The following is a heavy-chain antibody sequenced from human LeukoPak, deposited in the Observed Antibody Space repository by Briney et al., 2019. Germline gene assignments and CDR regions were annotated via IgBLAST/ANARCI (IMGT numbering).Heavy chain of an antibody. J-gene: IGHJ4*02. CDR2: IYYSGST. V-gene: IGHV4-30-4*01. CDR1: GGSIGSGDYY. CDR3: ARVREPGDADY. Sequence: PSQTLSLTCTVSGGSIGSGDYYWSWIRRPPGKGLEWIGYIYYSGSTYYNPSLKSRVTISVDTSKNQFSLKLSSVTAADTAVYYCARVREPGDADYWGQGTLVTVSS. D-gene: IGHD4-17*01.